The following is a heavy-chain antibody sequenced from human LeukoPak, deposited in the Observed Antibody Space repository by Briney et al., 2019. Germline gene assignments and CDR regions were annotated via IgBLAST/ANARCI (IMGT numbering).Heavy chain of an antibody. CDR1: GYTFTNYY. D-gene: IGHD5-18*01. Sequence: ASVKVSCKASGYTFTNYYMYWVRQAPGQGLEWMGIINPSGGTTSYAQKFQGRVTMTRDTSISTAYMELSRLRSDDTAVYYCARVGGLEYSYGFWGQGTLVTVSS. V-gene: IGHV1-46*01. CDR2: INPSGGTT. CDR3: ARVGGLEYSYGF. J-gene: IGHJ4*02.